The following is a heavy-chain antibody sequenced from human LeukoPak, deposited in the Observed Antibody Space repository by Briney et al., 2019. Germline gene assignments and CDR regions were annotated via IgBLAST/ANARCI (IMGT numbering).Heavy chain of an antibody. D-gene: IGHD2-2*01. CDR1: GFTFSSYW. CDR2: IKQDGSEK. CDR3: ARVRDVVDAFDI. Sequence: PGGSLRLSCAASGFTFSSYWMSWLRQAPGKGLEWVADIKQDGSEKYYVDSVKGRFTISRDNAKNSLYLQMNSLRAEDTAVYYCARVRDVVDAFDIWGQGTMVTVSS. V-gene: IGHV3-7*01. J-gene: IGHJ3*02.